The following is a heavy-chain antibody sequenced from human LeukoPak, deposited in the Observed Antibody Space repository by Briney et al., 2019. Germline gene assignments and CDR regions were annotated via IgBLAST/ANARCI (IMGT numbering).Heavy chain of an antibody. CDR3: ARVVVVVPAATNYFDY. J-gene: IGHJ4*02. Sequence: EASETLSLTCAVYGGSFSGYYWSWIRQPPGKGLEWIGEINHSGSTNYNPSLKSRVTISVDTSKNQFSLKLSSVTAADTAVYYCARVVVVVPAATNYFDYWGQGTLVTVSS. CDR2: INHSGST. CDR1: GGSFSGYY. D-gene: IGHD2-2*01. V-gene: IGHV4-34*01.